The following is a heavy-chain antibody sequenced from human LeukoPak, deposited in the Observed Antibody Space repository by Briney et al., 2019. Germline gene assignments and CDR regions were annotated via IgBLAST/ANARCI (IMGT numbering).Heavy chain of an antibody. CDR1: GFTFSNYA. J-gene: IGHJ4*02. V-gene: IGHV3-23*01. CDR2: ILGRGGST. D-gene: IGHD3-9*01. Sequence: PGESLRLSCAASGFTFSNYAMSWVRQAPGKGLEWVSAILGRGGSTYYADSVKGRFTVSRDNYKITIHLQMNSLRAEDTALYYCAKWGDYDVLTGYYVPDYWGQGTLVTVSS. CDR3: AKWGDYDVLTGYYVPDY.